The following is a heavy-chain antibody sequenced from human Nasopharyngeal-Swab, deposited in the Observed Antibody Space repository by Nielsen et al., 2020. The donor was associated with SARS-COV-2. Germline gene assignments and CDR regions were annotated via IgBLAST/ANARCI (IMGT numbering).Heavy chain of an antibody. D-gene: IGHD6-25*01. J-gene: IGHJ4*02. CDR1: GFTFGTYW. Sequence: GESLKISCAASGFTFGTYWMTWVRQAPGKGLEWVANIKQDGSEKYYVDSVKGRFTISRDNAKNSLYLQMNSLRDEDTAVYYCARGGSADYWGQGTLVTVSS. V-gene: IGHV3-7*01. CDR2: IKQDGSEK. CDR3: ARGGSADY.